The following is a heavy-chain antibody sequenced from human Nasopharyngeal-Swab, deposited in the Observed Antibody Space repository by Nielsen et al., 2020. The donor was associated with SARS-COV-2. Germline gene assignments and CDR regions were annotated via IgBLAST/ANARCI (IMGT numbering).Heavy chain of an antibody. D-gene: IGHD3-22*01. CDR2: ISSNGGST. J-gene: IGHJ3*02. CDR3: ARSGGYDSSGYYVIAFDI. V-gene: IGHV3-64*04. Sequence: GESLKISCSASGFTFSSYAMHWVRQAPGKGLEYVSAISSNGGSTYYADSVKGRFTISRDNAKNTLYLQMNSLRAEDTAVYYCARSGGYDSSGYYVIAFDIWGQGTMVTVSS. CDR1: GFTFSSYA.